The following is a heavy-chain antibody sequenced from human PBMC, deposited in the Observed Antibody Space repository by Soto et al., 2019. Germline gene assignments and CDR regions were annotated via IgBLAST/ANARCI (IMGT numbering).Heavy chain of an antibody. Sequence: SQTLSLTCAISGDSVSSNSAAWNWIRQSPSRGLEWLGRTYYRSKWYNDYAVSVKSRITINPDTSKNQFSLQLNSVTPEDTAVYYCARDGSSGWSTPSNWFDPWGQGTLVTVSS. D-gene: IGHD6-19*01. CDR3: ARDGSSGWSTPSNWFDP. J-gene: IGHJ5*02. V-gene: IGHV6-1*01. CDR1: GDSVSSNSAA. CDR2: TYYRSKWYN.